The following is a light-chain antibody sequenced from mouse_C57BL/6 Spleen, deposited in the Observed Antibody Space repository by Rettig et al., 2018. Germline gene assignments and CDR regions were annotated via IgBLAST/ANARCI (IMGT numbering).Light chain of an antibody. Sequence: QAVVTQESALTTSPGETVTLTCRSSTGAVTTSNYANWVQEKPDHLSTGLIGGTKNRAPGVPARFSGSLIGDKAALTITGAQTEDEAISFCALWYSNHFIFGSGTKVTGL. CDR1: TGAVTTSNY. CDR2: GTK. J-gene: IGLJ3*01. V-gene: IGLV1*01. CDR3: ALWYSNHFI.